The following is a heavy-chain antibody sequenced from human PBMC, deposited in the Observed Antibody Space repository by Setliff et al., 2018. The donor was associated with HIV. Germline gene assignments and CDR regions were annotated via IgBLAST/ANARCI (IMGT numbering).Heavy chain of an antibody. CDR3: ARGPGAFGGTSVQNFDY. J-gene: IGHJ4*02. CDR2: INAGNGNT. CDR1: GYTFTAYV. V-gene: IGHV1-3*01. Sequence: EASVKVSCKASGYTFTAYVMHWVRQAPGQRLEWMGWINAGNGNTKYSQKFQGGVTFIRDISASTAYMELSSLRSEDTAVYYCARGPGAFGGTSVQNFDYWGQGTLVTSPQ. D-gene: IGHD3-16*01.